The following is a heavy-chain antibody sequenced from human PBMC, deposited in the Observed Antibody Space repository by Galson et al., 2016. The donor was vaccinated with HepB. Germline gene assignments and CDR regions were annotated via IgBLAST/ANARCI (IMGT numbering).Heavy chain of an antibody. J-gene: IGHJ4*02. Sequence: SLRLSCAASGFTFSSYGMHWVRQAPGKGLEWVAVIWYDGSNKYYADSVKGRFTIFRDNSKNTLYLQMNSLSAEDTAVYYCARDGGGSSGYYLDYWGQGTLVTVSS. CDR2: IWYDGSNK. CDR3: ARDGGGSSGYYLDY. V-gene: IGHV3-33*01. CDR1: GFTFSSYG. D-gene: IGHD3-22*01.